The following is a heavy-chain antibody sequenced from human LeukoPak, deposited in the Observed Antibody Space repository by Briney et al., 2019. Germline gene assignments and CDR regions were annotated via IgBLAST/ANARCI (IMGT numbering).Heavy chain of an antibody. CDR1: GFTFSTYA. CDR3: AREWGLRLFDY. CDR2: ISYDGSSK. Sequence: GGSLRLSCSASGFTFSTYAMRWVRQAPGKGLEWVAVISYDGSSKDYADSVKGRFTISRDNSKNTLYLQMNSLRAEDTAVYYCAREWGLRLFDYWGQGTLVTVSS. V-gene: IGHV3-30-3*01. D-gene: IGHD1-26*01. J-gene: IGHJ4*02.